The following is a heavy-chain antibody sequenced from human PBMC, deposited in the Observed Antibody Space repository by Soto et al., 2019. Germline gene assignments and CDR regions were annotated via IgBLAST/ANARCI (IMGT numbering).Heavy chain of an antibody. CDR1: GGSISSSNW. CDR3: ARHPVATTRLD. J-gene: IGHJ4*02. V-gene: IGHV4-4*02. CDR2: IYHSGST. D-gene: IGHD5-12*01. Sequence: QVQLQESGPGLVKPSGTLSLTCAVSGGSISSSNWWSWVRQPPGKGLEWIGEIYHSGSTNYNPSLKSXXTXSXGKSKNQFSLKLSSVTAADTAVYYCARHPVATTRLDWGQGTLVTVSS.